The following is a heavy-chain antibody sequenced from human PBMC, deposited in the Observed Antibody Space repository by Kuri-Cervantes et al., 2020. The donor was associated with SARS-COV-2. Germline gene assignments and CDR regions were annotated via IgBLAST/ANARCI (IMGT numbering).Heavy chain of an antibody. V-gene: IGHV1-46*01. CDR1: GYTFTSYS. J-gene: IGHJ3*02. CDR2: INPSGGST. D-gene: IGHD6-13*01. Sequence: ASVKVSCKASGYTFTSYSTHWVRQAPGQGLEWMGIINPSGGSTSYAQKFQGRVTMTRDTSTSTFYMELSSLRSEDTAVYYCARTRIAAAGTDAFDIWGQGTMVTVSS. CDR3: ARTRIAAAGTDAFDI.